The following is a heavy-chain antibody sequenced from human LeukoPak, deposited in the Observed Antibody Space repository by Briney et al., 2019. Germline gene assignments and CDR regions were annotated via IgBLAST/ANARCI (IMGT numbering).Heavy chain of an antibody. V-gene: IGHV3-48*01. CDR3: ARDGSNPYFDY. D-gene: IGHD6-13*01. CDR2: ISSSSSTI. CDR1: GFTFSSYE. J-gene: IGHJ4*02. Sequence: GGSLRLSCAASGFTFSSYEMSWIRQAPGKGLEWVSYISSSSSTIYYADSVKGRFTISRDNAKNSLYLQMNSLRAEDTAVYFCARDGSNPYFDYWGQGSLVTVSS.